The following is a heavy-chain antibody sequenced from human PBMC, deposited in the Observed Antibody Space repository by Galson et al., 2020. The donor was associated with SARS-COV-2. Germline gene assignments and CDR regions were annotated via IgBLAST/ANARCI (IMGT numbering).Heavy chain of an antibody. CDR2: IYIGVEP. CDR3: ARDWDGSGRYFDY. V-gene: IGHV3-53*01. Sequence: GGSLRLSCAASGFIVSQKYMAWVRQAPGKGLDLVALIYIGVEPYYADSVKGRFTISRGNVDNTVYLEMNNLGVEDTAVYYCARDWDGSGRYFDYWGQGTLVTVSS. D-gene: IGHD3-10*01. J-gene: IGHJ4*02. CDR1: GFIVSQKY.